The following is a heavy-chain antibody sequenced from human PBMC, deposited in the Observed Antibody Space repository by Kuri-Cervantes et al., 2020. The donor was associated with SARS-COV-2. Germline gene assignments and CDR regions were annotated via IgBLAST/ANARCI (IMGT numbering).Heavy chain of an antibody. J-gene: IGHJ5*02. CDR3: ARDVGGSYYFPWFDP. CDR1: GGFISSSSYY. CDR2: IYYSGSI. Sequence: SETLSLTCIVSGGFISSSSYYWGWIRQPPGKGLEWIGSIYYSGSIDYNPSLKSRVTISTDPSKNQFSLKLNSVTAVDTAVYYCARDVGGSYYFPWFDPWGQGTLVTVSS. D-gene: IGHD1-26*01. V-gene: IGHV4-39*02.